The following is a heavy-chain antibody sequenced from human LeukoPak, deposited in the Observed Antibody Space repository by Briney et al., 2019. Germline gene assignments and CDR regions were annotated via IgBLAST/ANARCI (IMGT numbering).Heavy chain of an antibody. V-gene: IGHV3-7*03. CDR1: GLTFSSSW. J-gene: IGHJ4*02. D-gene: IGHD2-15*01. Sequence: GGSLRLSCAVSGLTFSSSWMDWVRQAPGKGLEWVASINPDGNKKYSADSVKGRFTISRDNAENSLYLQMNSLRAEDTALYHCARGDVVFDYWGQGTLVTVSS. CDR3: ARGDVVFDY. CDR2: INPDGNKK.